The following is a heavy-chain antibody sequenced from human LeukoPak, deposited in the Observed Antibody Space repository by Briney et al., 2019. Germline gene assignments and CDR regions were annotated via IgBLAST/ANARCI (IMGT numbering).Heavy chain of an antibody. CDR3: VRNSGELGA. CDR2: IYSAGGT. CDR1: GFTASNNY. Sequence: GRSLRLSCAASGFTASNNYMSWVRRAAGKGLEWVALIYSAGGTYYADSVKGRFTISRDNSKNTLHLQMNSLRAEDTAVYYCVRNSGELGAWGQGTLVTVFS. J-gene: IGHJ5*02. V-gene: IGHV3-53*01. D-gene: IGHD2-21*01.